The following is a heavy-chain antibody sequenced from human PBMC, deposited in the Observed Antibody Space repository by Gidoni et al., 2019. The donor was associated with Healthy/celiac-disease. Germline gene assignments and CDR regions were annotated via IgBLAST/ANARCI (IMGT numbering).Heavy chain of an antibody. D-gene: IGHD2-15*01. CDR3: ASFLDCSGGSCYSLAPYYYYGMDV. CDR1: GFTFSSYS. Sequence: EVQLVESGGGLVKPGGSLRLSCAASGFTFSSYSMNWVRQAPGKGLEWVSSISSSSSYIYYADSVKGRFTISRDNAKNSLYLQMNSLRAEDTAVYYCASFLDCSGGSCYSLAPYYYYGMDVWGQGTTVTVSS. V-gene: IGHV3-21*01. J-gene: IGHJ6*02. CDR2: ISSSSSYI.